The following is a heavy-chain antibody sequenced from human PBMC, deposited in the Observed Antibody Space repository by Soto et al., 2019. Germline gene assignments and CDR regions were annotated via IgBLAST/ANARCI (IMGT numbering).Heavy chain of an antibody. J-gene: IGHJ5*02. CDR2: IYHSGST. D-gene: IGHD2-2*01. CDR3: ARTPARNNWFDP. Sequence: VQLQESGPGLVKTSGTLSLTCAVSGDSISSSNWWSWVRQPPGKGLDWTGEIYHSGSTNYNPSLKGRVTISVDKSKNHFSLKLSSVTAADTAVYYCARTPARNNWFDPWGQGTLVTVSS. V-gene: IGHV4-4*02. CDR1: GDSISSSNW.